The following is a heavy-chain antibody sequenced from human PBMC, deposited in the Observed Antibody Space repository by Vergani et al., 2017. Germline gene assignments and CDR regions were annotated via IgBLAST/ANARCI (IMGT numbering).Heavy chain of an antibody. CDR2: ISSSSTI. CDR3: ARDQPLRFLEWLLYPGGFDY. J-gene: IGHJ4*02. Sequence: EVQLVESGGGLVQPGGSLRLSCAASGFPFRSYRMNWVRQAPGKGREWVSYISSSSTIYYADSVKGRFTISRDNAKNSLYLQMNSLRAEDTAVYYCARDQPLRFLEWLLYPGGFDYWGQGTLVTVSS. D-gene: IGHD3-3*01. CDR1: GFPFRSYR. V-gene: IGHV3-48*04.